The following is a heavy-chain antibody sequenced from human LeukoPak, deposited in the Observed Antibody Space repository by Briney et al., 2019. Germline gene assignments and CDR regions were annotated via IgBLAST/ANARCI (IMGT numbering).Heavy chain of an antibody. V-gene: IGHV4-4*07. CDR1: GGSISSYY. CDR3: ARDARIAARPYYYYGMDV. Sequence: ASETLSLTCTVSGGSISSYYWSWIRQPAGKGLEWIGRIYTSGSTNYNPSLKSRVTMSVDTSKNQFSLKPSSVTAADTAVYYCARDARIAARPYYYYGMDVWGQGTTVSVSS. CDR2: IYTSGST. J-gene: IGHJ6*02. D-gene: IGHD6-6*01.